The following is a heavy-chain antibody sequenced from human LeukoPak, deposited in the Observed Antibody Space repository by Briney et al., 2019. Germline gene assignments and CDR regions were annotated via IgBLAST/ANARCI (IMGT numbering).Heavy chain of an antibody. J-gene: IGHJ4*02. D-gene: IGHD5-18*01. CDR1: GFTFSSYS. Sequence: PGGSLRLSCAASGFTFSSYSMNWVRQAPGKGLEWVSSISSSSSYIYYADSVKGRFTISRDNAKNSLYLQMNSLRAEDTAVYYCARAGRGYSYGRTPFFYWGQGTLVTVSS. CDR3: ARAGRGYSYGRTPFFY. V-gene: IGHV3-21*01. CDR2: ISSSSSYI.